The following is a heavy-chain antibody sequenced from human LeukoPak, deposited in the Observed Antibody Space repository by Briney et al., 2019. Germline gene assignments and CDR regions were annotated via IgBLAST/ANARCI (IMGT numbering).Heavy chain of an antibody. CDR3: ARVSGDYSMPFDY. Sequence: ASVKVSCKASGYTFTRYFMHWVRQAPGQGLEWMGIINPSGGSTTYAQKFQGRVTMTRDMSPSTGYMELSSLRSEDTAVYYCARVSGDYSMPFDYWGQGTLVTVSS. CDR2: INPSGGST. D-gene: IGHD2/OR15-2a*01. CDR1: GYTFTRYF. J-gene: IGHJ4*02. V-gene: IGHV1-46*01.